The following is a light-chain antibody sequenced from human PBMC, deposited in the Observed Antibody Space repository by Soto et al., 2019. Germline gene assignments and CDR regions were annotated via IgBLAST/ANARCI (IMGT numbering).Light chain of an antibody. Sequence: EVVLTQSPATLSVSPGEEAILSCRASQSVPSDSLAWYQHKPGQPPRLLIYAASKKATGVPARFGGSGTGTDFTLSVNTVQPEDFAVYYCQHYDIATRTFGPGTKLEVE. J-gene: IGKJ1*01. CDR1: QSVPSDS. CDR3: QHYDIATRT. V-gene: IGKV3-20*01. CDR2: AAS.